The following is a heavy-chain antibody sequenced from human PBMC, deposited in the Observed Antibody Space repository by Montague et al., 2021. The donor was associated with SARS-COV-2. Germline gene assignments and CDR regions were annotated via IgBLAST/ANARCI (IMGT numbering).Heavy chain of an antibody. CDR1: GGSISSGGYY. CDR2: IYYSGST. V-gene: IGHV4-31*03. CDR3: ARSPEPMIILIITSLNWYFDL. D-gene: IGHD3-22*01. J-gene: IGHJ2*01. Sequence: TLSLTCTVSGGSISSGGYYWSWIRQHPGKGLERIGYIYYSGSTYYNPSLKSRVTISVDTSRNQFSLKMSSVTAADTAVYYCARSPEPMIILIITSLNWYFDLWDRGTLVTVSS.